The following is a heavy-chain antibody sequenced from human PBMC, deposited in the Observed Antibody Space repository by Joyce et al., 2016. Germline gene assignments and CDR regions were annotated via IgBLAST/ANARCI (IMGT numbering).Heavy chain of an antibody. CDR3: ARVSWNYDFWPDGDY. D-gene: IGHD3-3*01. CDR1: GYSFTSYW. V-gene: IGHV5-10-1*01. Sequence: EVQLVQSGAEVKKPGESLRISCKGSGYSFTSYWNSWVRQMPGKGLDWMGSIDPSDSYTNYSPSFQGHVTISADKSISTAYLQWSSLKASDTAMYYCARVSWNYDFWPDGDYWGQGTLVTVSS. CDR2: IDPSDSYT. J-gene: IGHJ4*02.